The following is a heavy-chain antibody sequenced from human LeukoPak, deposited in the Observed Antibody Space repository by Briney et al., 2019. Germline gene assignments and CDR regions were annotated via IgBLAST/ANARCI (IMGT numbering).Heavy chain of an antibody. Sequence: GGSLRLSCAASGFTFDDYAMHWVRQAPGKGLEWVSGISWNSGSIGYADSVKGRFTISRDNAKNSLYLQMNSLRAEDTALYYCARERVYSSSQDYYYYYMDVWGKGTTVAVSS. CDR1: GFTFDDYA. CDR2: ISWNSGSI. J-gene: IGHJ6*03. V-gene: IGHV3-9*01. D-gene: IGHD6-6*01. CDR3: ARERVYSSSQDYYYYYMDV.